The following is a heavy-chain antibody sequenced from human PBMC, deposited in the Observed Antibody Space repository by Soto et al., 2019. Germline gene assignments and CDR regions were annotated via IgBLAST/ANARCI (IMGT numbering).Heavy chain of an antibody. D-gene: IGHD3-22*01. J-gene: IGHJ4*02. Sequence: ETLSLTCTVSGGSISSYYWSWIRQPPGKGLEWIGYIYYSGSTNYNPSLKSRVTISVDTSKNQFSLKLSPVTAADTAVYYCARTGSSGYPYFDYWGQGTLVTVSS. CDR3: ARTGSSGYPYFDY. CDR1: GGSISSYY. CDR2: IYYSGST. V-gene: IGHV4-59*01.